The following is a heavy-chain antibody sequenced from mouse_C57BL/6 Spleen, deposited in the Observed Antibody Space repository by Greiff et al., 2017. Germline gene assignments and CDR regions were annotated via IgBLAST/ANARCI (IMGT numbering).Heavy chain of an antibody. V-gene: IGHV1-54*01. CDR1: GYAFTNYL. Sequence: QVHVKQSGAELVRPGTSVKVSCKASGYAFTNYLIEWVKQRPGQGLEWIGVINPGSGGTNYNEKFKGKATLTADKSSSTAYMQLSSLTSEDSAVYFCARSGITTVVARTYWGQGTLVTVSA. J-gene: IGHJ3*01. D-gene: IGHD1-1*01. CDR2: INPGSGGT. CDR3: ARSGITTVVARTY.